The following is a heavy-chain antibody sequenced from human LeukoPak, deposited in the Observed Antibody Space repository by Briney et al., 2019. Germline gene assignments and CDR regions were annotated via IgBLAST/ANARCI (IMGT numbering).Heavy chain of an antibody. CDR3: ARTYGSGSSYRHFDS. D-gene: IGHD3-10*01. CDR2: IKEDGTEK. Sequence: GGSLRVSCAASGFTFSTSWMTWVRQTPGKGLEWVANIKEDGTEKNYVDSVKGRFTISRNNTNNSLYLQMNGLRAEDTALYYCARTYGSGSSYRHFDSWGQGTLVTVSS. V-gene: IGHV3-7*01. J-gene: IGHJ4*02. CDR1: GFTFSTSW.